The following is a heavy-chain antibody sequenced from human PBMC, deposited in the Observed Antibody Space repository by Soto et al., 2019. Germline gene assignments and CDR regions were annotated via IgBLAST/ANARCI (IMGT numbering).Heavy chain of an antibody. CDR1: GFTFSTYW. Sequence: GGSLRLSCAASGFTFSTYWMGWVRQAPGKGLEWVANIKQDGTEKYYVDSVKGRFTISRDNARNSLYLQMNSLRAEDTAVYYWARDSTVNGGYFDDWGQGTLVTVSS. V-gene: IGHV3-7*01. J-gene: IGHJ4*02. CDR3: ARDSTVNGGYFDD. D-gene: IGHD7-27*01. CDR2: IKQDGTEK.